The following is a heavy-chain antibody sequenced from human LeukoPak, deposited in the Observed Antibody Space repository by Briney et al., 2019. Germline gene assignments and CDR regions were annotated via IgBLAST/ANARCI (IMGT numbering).Heavy chain of an antibody. CDR1: GVSLTTSGVG. V-gene: IGHV2-5*02. CDR2: IYWDDDS. CDR3: AHSQVFSYGSFDDAYDI. Sequence: ESGPTLVKPTQTLTLTCSLSGVSLTTSGVGVGWIRQPPGKALEWLALIYWDDDSRYSPSLKSRLTIAKDTSKNQVVLTLTNMDSVDTATYYCAHSQVFSYGSFDDAYDIWGLGMLVTVSS. J-gene: IGHJ3*02. D-gene: IGHD5-18*01.